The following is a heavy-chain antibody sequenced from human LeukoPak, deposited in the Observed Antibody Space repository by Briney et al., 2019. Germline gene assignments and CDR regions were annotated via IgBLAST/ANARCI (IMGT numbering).Heavy chain of an antibody. V-gene: IGHV1-3*01. CDR1: GYPFTSYA. D-gene: IGHD3-22*01. J-gene: IGHJ4*02. Sequence: GPVKVSFKASGYPFTSYAMHWVRPAPGQRLEWLGWINAGNGNTKYSQKFQGRVTITRDTSASTAYMELSSLRSEDTAVYYCARDEIDYYDSSGYYRHWGQGTLVTVSS. CDR2: INAGNGNT. CDR3: ARDEIDYYDSSGYYRH.